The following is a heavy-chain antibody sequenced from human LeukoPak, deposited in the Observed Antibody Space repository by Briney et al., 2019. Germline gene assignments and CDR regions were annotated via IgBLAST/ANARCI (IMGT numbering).Heavy chain of an antibody. CDR1: GGSISSYY. J-gene: IGHJ4*02. CDR2: IYYSGST. Sequence: SETLSLTCTVSGGSISSYYRSWIRQPPGKGLEWIGCIYYSGSTNYNPSLKSRVTISVDTSKNQFSLKLSSVTAADTAVYYCASEGSSSSAFDYWGQGTLVTVSS. V-gene: IGHV4-59*01. D-gene: IGHD6-13*01. CDR3: ASEGSSSSAFDY.